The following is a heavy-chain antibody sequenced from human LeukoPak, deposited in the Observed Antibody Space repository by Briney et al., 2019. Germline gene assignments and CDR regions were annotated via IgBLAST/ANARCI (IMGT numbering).Heavy chain of an antibody. Sequence: ASMKVSCKASGYTFTGYYMHWVRQAPGQGLEWMGWINPNSGGTNYAQKFQGRVTMTRDTSISTAYMELSRLRSDDTAVYYCARVPYYCSSTSCYTKGYYYGMDVWGQGTTVTVSS. J-gene: IGHJ6*02. V-gene: IGHV1-2*02. CDR1: GYTFTGYY. D-gene: IGHD2-2*02. CDR2: INPNSGGT. CDR3: ARVPYYCSSTSCYTKGYYYGMDV.